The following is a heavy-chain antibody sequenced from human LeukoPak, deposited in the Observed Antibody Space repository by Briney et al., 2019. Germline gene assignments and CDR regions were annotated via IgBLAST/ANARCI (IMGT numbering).Heavy chain of an antibody. J-gene: IGHJ4*02. V-gene: IGHV3-23*01. D-gene: IGHD3-22*01. Sequence: GGSLRLSCVASGFAFSSLSMSWVRQAPGKGLEWVSDISASADNTHYADSVKGRFTISRDNSKNTLYLQMNSLRAEDTAVYYCAKDNVVTMIVVDRGFDYWGQGTLVTVSS. CDR3: AKDNVVTMIVVDRGFDY. CDR1: GFAFSSLS. CDR2: ISASADNT.